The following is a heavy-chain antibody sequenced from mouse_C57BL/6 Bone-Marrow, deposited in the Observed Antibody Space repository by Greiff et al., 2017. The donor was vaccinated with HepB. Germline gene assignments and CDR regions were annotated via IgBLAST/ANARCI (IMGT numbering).Heavy chain of an antibody. J-gene: IGHJ1*03. CDR1: GYTFTSYW. V-gene: IGHV1-64*01. D-gene: IGHD1-1*01. CDR2: IHPNSGST. Sequence: QVQLQQPGAELVKPGASVKLSCKASGYTFTSYWMHWVKQRPGQGLEWIGMIHPNSGSTNYNEKFKSKATLTVDKSSSTAYMQLSSLTSEDSAVYYWAREGAASGYYYGSSYLYFDVWGTGTTVTVSS. CDR3: AREGAASGYYYGSSYLYFDV.